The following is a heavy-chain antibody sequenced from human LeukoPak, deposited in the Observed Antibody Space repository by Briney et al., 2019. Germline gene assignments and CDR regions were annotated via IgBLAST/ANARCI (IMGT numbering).Heavy chain of an antibody. CDR2: ISSSSSYI. Sequence: PGGSLRLSCAASGFTFSSYSMNWVRQAPGKGLEWVSSISSSSSYIYYADSVKGRFTISRDNVKNSLYLQMNSLRAEDTAVYYCAGTEELIQPWWGYYYYMDVWGKGTTVTVSS. J-gene: IGHJ6*03. CDR1: GFTFSSYS. CDR3: AGTEELIQPWWGYYYYMDV. V-gene: IGHV3-21*01. D-gene: IGHD5-18*01.